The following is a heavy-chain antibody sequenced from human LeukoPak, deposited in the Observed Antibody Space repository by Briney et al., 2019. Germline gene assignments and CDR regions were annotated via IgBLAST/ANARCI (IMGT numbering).Heavy chain of an antibody. CDR1: GFTFSSYA. D-gene: IGHD3-22*01. CDR2: ISGSGGST. J-gene: IGHJ4*02. Sequence: GGSLRLSCAASGFTFSSYAMSWVRQAPGKGLEWVSAISGSGGSTYYADSVKGRFTISRDNSKNTLYLQMNRLRAEDTAVYYCAKTMIVVVIGGYYFDYWGQGTLVTVSS. V-gene: IGHV3-23*01. CDR3: AKTMIVVVIGGYYFDY.